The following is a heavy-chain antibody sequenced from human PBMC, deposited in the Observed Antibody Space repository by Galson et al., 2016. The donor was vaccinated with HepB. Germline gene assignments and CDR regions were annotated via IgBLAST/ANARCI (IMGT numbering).Heavy chain of an antibody. CDR3: ARGTYYDSATRFDP. Sequence: SETLSLTCAVFGGTFNGYYWTWIRQPPGKGLEWIGEINHSGNTNYNPSLKSRVNLSVDMSKKQFTLELTSVTVAETAIYYCARGTYYDSATRFDPWGQGTPVTVAS. V-gene: IGHV4-34*01. D-gene: IGHD3-3*01. CDR2: INHSGNT. CDR1: GGTFNGYY. J-gene: IGHJ5*02.